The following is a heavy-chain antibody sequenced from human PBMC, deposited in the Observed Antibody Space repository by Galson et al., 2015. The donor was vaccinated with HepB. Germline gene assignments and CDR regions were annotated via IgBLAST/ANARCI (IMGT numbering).Heavy chain of an antibody. CDR2: FDPEDGET. V-gene: IGHV1-24*01. J-gene: IGHJ6*02. CDR1: GYTLTELS. CDR3: ATVSPAAAGPWMDV. Sequence: SVKVSCKVSGYTLTELSMQWVRQAPGKGLEWMGGFDPEDGETIYAQKFQGRVTMTEDTSTDTAYMELSSLRSEDTAVYYCATVSPAAAGPWMDVWGQGTTVTVSS. D-gene: IGHD6-13*01.